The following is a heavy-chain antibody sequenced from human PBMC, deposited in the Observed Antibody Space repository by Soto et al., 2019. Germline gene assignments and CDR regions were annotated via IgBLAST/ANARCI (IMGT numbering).Heavy chain of an antibody. D-gene: IGHD3-9*01. CDR3: ARDGGTGYDILTGYYRYYYGMDV. J-gene: IGHJ6*02. V-gene: IGHV1-18*01. Sequence: QVQLVQSGAEVKKPGASVKVSCKASGYTFTSYGIRWVRQAPGQGLEWMGWISAYNGNTTYAQKLQGRVTMTTDTATSTAYMELRSLRSDDTAVYYCARDGGTGYDILTGYYRYYYGMDVWGQGTTVTVSS. CDR1: GYTFTSYG. CDR2: ISAYNGNT.